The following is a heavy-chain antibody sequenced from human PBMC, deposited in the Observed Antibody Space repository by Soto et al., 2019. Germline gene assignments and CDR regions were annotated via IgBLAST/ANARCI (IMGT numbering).Heavy chain of an antibody. D-gene: IGHD6-13*01. V-gene: IGHV3-21*01. CDR2: ISSSSSYI. J-gene: IGHJ6*02. Sequence: GGSLRLSCAASGFTFSSYSMNWVRQAPGKGLEWVSSISSSSSYIYYADSVKGRFTISRDNAKNSLYLQMNSLRAEDTAVYYCARDGSIAAAGTGALHYYYYYGMDVWGQGTTVTVSS. CDR1: GFTFSSYS. CDR3: ARDGSIAAAGTGALHYYYYYGMDV.